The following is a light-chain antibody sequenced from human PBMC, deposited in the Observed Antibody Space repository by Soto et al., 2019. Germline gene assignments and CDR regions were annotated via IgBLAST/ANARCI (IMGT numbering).Light chain of an antibody. CDR1: QGISSW. J-gene: IGKJ1*01. CDR2: AAS. CDR3: QHYNSYSEA. Sequence: DIQMTQSPASLSAFVGDRVTITCRASQGISSWLAWYQQKPWKAPKLLIYAASSLQSGVPSRFSGSGSGTEFTLTISSLQPDDFATYYCQHYNSYSEAFGQGTKVDTK. V-gene: IGKV1D-16*01.